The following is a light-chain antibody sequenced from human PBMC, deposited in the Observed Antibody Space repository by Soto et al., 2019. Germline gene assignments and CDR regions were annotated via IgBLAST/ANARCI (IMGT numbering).Light chain of an antibody. Sequence: EIVLTQSPGTLSLSPGERATLSCRASQSVSSSYLAWYQQKPGQAPRLLIYGASSRATGIPDRFSGSGSGTDFTLTISRLEPEDFAVYYCQQYGSSPTGTFGQGTMVEIK. CDR3: QQYGSSPTGT. J-gene: IGKJ1*01. CDR1: QSVSSSY. CDR2: GAS. V-gene: IGKV3-20*01.